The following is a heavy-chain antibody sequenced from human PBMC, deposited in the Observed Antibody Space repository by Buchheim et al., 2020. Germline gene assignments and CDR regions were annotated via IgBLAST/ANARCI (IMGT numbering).Heavy chain of an antibody. CDR3: ARDASSTRPYGMDV. J-gene: IGHJ6*02. Sequence: EVQLVESGGGLVQPGGSLRLSCAASGFTFSSYSMNWVRQAPGKGLEWVSYISSSSSTIYYADSVKGRFTISRDNAKNSLYLQMNSLGAEDTAVYYCARDASSTRPYGMDVWGQGTT. D-gene: IGHD2-2*01. V-gene: IGHV3-48*01. CDR1: GFTFSSYS. CDR2: ISSSSSTI.